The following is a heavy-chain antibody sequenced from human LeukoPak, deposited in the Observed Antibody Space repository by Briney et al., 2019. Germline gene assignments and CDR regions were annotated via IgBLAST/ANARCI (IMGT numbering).Heavy chain of an antibody. D-gene: IGHD3-10*01. V-gene: IGHV1-18*01. CDR2: ISAYNGNT. CDR1: GYTFTSYG. CDR3: ARVWDGSGNDAFDI. Sequence: ASVKVSCKASGYTFTSYGISWVRQAPGQGLEGMGWISAYNGNTNYAQKLQGRVTMTTATSTSTAYMELRSMRSDDTAVYYCARVWDGSGNDAFDIWGQGTMVTVSS. J-gene: IGHJ3*02.